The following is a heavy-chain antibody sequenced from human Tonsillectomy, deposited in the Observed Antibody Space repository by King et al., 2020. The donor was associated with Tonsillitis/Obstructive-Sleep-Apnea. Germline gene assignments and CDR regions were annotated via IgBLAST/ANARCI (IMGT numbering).Heavy chain of an antibody. Sequence: VTLKESGPVLVKPTETLTLTCTVSGFSLSNARMGVSWIRQPPGKALEWLAHIFSNDEKSYSTSLKSRLTISKDTSKSQVVLTMTNMDPVDTATYYCERIEWELVRTAQNPLFDYWGQGTLVTVSS. CDR1: GFSLSNARMG. CDR3: ERIEWELVRTAQNPLFDY. J-gene: IGHJ4*02. CDR2: IFSNDEK. D-gene: IGHD1-26*01. V-gene: IGHV2-26*01.